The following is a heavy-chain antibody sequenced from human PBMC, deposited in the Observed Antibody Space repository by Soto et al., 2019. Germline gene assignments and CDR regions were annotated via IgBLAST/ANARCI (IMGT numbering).Heavy chain of an antibody. CDR2: ISYDGSNK. CDR1: GFTFSSYG. D-gene: IGHD6-19*01. CDR3: AKDGGEVAVAGTDFDY. J-gene: IGHJ4*02. V-gene: IGHV3-30*18. Sequence: GGSLRLSCAASGFTFSSYGMHWVRQAPGKGLEWVAVISYDGSNKYYADSVKGRFTISRDNSKNTLYLQMNSLRAEDTAVYYCAKDGGEVAVAGTDFDYWGQGTLVTVSS.